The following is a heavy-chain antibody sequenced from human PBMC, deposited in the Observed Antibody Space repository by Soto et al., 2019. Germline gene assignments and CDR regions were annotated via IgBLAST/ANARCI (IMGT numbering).Heavy chain of an antibody. D-gene: IGHD6-13*01. CDR3: ATYVDSSSPDAFDI. Sequence: PGESLKISCKGSGYSFTSYWIGWVRQMPGKGLEWMGIIYPGDSDTKYSPSFQGQVTISADKAISTAYLQWSSLKASDTAMYYCATYVDSSSPDAFDIWGQGTMVTVSS. CDR2: IYPGDSDT. V-gene: IGHV5-51*01. CDR1: GYSFTSYW. J-gene: IGHJ3*02.